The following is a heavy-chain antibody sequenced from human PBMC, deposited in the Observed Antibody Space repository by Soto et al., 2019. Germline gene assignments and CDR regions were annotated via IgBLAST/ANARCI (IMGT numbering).Heavy chain of an antibody. D-gene: IGHD3-10*01. CDR2: IYSGGST. CDR1: GFTVSSNY. Sequence: EVQLVESGGGLVQPGGSLRLSCAASGFTVSSNYMSWVRQAPGKGLEWVSVIYSGGSTYYADSVKGRFTISRDNSKNTLYLQMNSLRAEDTAVYYCARDIWFGEVCYGMDVWGQGTTVTVSS. V-gene: IGHV3-66*01. J-gene: IGHJ6*02. CDR3: ARDIWFGEVCYGMDV.